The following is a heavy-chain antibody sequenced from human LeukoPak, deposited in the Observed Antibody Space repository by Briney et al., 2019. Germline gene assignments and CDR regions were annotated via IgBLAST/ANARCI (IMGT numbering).Heavy chain of an antibody. V-gene: IGHV4-59*11. CDR3: ARDGGSRSSPLDSDF. CDR2: TSYSGST. CDR1: GASISSHY. D-gene: IGHD3-10*01. J-gene: IGHJ4*02. Sequence: SETLSLTCTVSGASISSHYWSWTRQPPGKGLEWIGYTSYSGSTNYNPTLKSRIAISVDTSKNQFSLKLSSVTAADTAVYYCARDGGSRSSPLDSDFWGQGTLVTVSS.